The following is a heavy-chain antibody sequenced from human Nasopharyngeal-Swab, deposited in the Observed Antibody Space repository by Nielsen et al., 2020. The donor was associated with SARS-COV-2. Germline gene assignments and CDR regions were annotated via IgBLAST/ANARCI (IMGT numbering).Heavy chain of an antibody. CDR1: GYTFTSYD. D-gene: IGHD4-11*01. CDR2: INPNSGGT. J-gene: IGHJ6*02. V-gene: IGHV1-2*02. Sequence: ASVTVSCKASGYTFTSYDINWVRQAPGQGLEWMGWINPNSGGTNYAQKFQGRVTMTRDTSISTAYMELSRLRSDDTAVYYCARYSNYYYYYGMDVWGQGTTVTVSS. CDR3: ARYSNYYYYYGMDV.